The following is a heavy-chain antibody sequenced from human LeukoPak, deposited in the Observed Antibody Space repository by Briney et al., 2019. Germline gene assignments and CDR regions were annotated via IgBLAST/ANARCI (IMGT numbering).Heavy chain of an antibody. Sequence: ASVKVSCKASGYTFTSYDINWVRQATGQGLEWMGWMNPNSGNTGYAQKFQGRVTMTRNTSISTAYMELSRLRSDDTAVYYCARDGSGSYYKLPYNWFDPWGQGTLVTVSS. V-gene: IGHV1-8*01. D-gene: IGHD3-10*01. CDR1: GYTFTSYD. CDR2: MNPNSGNT. J-gene: IGHJ5*02. CDR3: ARDGSGSYYKLPYNWFDP.